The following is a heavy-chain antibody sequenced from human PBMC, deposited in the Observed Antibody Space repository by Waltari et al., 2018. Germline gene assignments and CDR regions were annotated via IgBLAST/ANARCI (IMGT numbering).Heavy chain of an antibody. V-gene: IGHV1-69*12. J-gene: IGHJ4*02. CDR2: IIPIFGTA. CDR1: GGTFSSYA. D-gene: IGHD3-22*01. Sequence: QVQLVQSGAEVKKPGSSVKVYCKASGGTFSSYAISWVRQATGQGLDWMGGIIPIFGTANYAQKFQGRVTITADESTSTAYMELSSLRSEDTAVYYCARAVNYYDSSGLDYWGQGTLVTVSS. CDR3: ARAVNYYDSSGLDY.